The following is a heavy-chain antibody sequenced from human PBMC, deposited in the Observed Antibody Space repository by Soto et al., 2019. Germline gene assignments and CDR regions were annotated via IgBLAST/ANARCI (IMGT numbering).Heavy chain of an antibody. Sequence: GGSLRLSCAASGFTFISYPMTWVRQAPGKGLEWVSSITGTGGTTSYADSAKGRFTISRDNSKNTLYLQLDNLRVEDTAVYYCTRGRGSWEVPDYWGQGTLVTVSS. CDR2: ITGTGGTT. D-gene: IGHD1-26*01. V-gene: IGHV3-23*01. CDR3: TRGRGSWEVPDY. J-gene: IGHJ4*02. CDR1: GFTFISYP.